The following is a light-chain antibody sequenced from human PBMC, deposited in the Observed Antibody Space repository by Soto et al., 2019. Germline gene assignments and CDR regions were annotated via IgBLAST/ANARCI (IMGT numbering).Light chain of an antibody. CDR1: QSVSSN. J-gene: IGKJ1*01. Sequence: EIVMTQSPATLSVSPGERATLSCRASQSVSSNLAWYQQKPGQAPRLLMYGASTRATGIPDRFSGSGSGTEFTLPISSLQSEDVVVYYCQQHNNWPPWTFGQGTKVEIK. CDR3: QQHNNWPPWT. V-gene: IGKV3-15*01. CDR2: GAS.